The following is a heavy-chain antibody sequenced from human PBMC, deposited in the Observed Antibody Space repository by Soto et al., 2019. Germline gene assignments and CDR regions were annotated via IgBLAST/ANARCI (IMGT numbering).Heavy chain of an antibody. D-gene: IGHD3-10*01. CDR1: GGSLTRGNW. V-gene: IGHV4-4*02. CDR3: ARLVYDTRLNYMYFDF. J-gene: IGHJ4*02. Sequence: SETLSLTCTVSGGSLTRGNWGAWFRQSPQRGLEYIGEIFHDGTANYYPSFERRVAMSVDTSRNQFSLKLTSVAAADTAVYFCARLVYDTRLNYMYFDFWGPGTLVTVSS. CDR2: IFHDGTA.